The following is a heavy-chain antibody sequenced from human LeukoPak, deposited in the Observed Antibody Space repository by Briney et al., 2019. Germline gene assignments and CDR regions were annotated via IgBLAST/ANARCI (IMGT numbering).Heavy chain of an antibody. V-gene: IGHV4-34*01. CDR3: ARGPVEMATIVFDY. CDR2: INHSGST. CDR1: GGSFSGYY. Sequence: PSETLSLTCAVYGGSFSGYYWSWIRQPPGKGLEWIGEINHSGSTNYNPSLKSRVTISVDTSKNQFSLKLSSVTAADTAVYYCARGPVEMATIVFDYWGQGTLVTVSS. J-gene: IGHJ4*02. D-gene: IGHD5-12*01.